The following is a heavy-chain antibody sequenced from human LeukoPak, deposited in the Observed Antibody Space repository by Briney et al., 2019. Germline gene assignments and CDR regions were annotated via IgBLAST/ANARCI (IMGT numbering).Heavy chain of an antibody. Sequence: ASVKVSCKASGYTFTGYYMHWVRQAPGQGLEWMGWINPNSGGTNYEQKFQGRVTMTRDTSISPAYMELSRLRSDDTAVYYCARGSLLRYFDWLFADWFDPWGQGTLVTVSS. CDR2: INPNSGGT. CDR1: GYTFTGYY. CDR3: ARGSLLRYFDWLFADWFDP. D-gene: IGHD3-9*01. V-gene: IGHV1-2*02. J-gene: IGHJ5*02.